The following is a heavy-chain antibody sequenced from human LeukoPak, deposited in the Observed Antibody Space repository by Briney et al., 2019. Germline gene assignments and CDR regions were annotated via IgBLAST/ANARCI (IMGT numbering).Heavy chain of an antibody. CDR1: GFSFSSYG. V-gene: IGHV3-21*01. CDR3: ARVYLDYYDSSGYYPSYFDY. D-gene: IGHD3-22*01. J-gene: IGHJ4*02. Sequence: GGSLRLSCAASGFSFSSYGMHWVRQAPGKGLEWVSSISSSSYIYYADSVKGRVTIARDNAKNSLYLQMNSLRAEDTAVYYCARVYLDYYDSSGYYPSYFDYWGQGTLVTVSS. CDR2: ISSSSYI.